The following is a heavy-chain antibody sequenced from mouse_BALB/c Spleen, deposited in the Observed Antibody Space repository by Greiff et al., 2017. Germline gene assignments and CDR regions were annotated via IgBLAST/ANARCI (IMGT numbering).Heavy chain of an antibody. CDR2: INSNGGST. CDR1: GFTFSSYG. CDR3: ARDFYYGSSYAMDY. J-gene: IGHJ4*01. V-gene: IGHV5-6-3*01. Sequence: EVKLMESGGGLVQPGGSLKLSCAASGFTFSSYGMSWVRQTPDKRLELVATINSNGGSTYYPDSVKGRFTISRDNAKNTLYLQMSSLKSEDTAMYYCARDFYYGSSYAMDYWGQGTSVTVSS. D-gene: IGHD1-1*01.